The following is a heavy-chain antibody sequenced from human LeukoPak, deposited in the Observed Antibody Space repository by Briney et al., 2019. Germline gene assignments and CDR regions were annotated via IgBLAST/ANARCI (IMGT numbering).Heavy chain of an antibody. CDR2: ISGSGGST. V-gene: IGHV3-23*01. Sequence: PGGSLRLSCAASGFTFSSYAMSWVRQAPGKGLEWVSAISGSGGSTYYADSVKGRFTISRDNSKNTLYLQMNSLRAEDTAVYYCAKDLLRVLRYFDWLRPPLPGCWGQGTLVTVSS. CDR3: AKDLLRVLRYFDWLRPPLPGC. D-gene: IGHD3-9*01. J-gene: IGHJ4*02. CDR1: GFTFSSYA.